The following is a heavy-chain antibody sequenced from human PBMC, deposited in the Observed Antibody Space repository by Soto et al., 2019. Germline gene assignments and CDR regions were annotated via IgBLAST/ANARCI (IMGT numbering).Heavy chain of an antibody. J-gene: IGHJ4*02. CDR3: ANDPAVAARDFAY. D-gene: IGHD6-6*01. V-gene: IGHV3-23*01. CDR2: ISTSIDAT. Sequence: AWVSLRHSRPVAGVAIGNCAMHWVSQAPGKGLEWVSSISTSIDATYYADSVTGRFTISRDDSKNRLYLQMNTLRAEDSAVYYCANDPAVAARDFAYWGQGTQVPVSS. CDR1: GVAIGNCA.